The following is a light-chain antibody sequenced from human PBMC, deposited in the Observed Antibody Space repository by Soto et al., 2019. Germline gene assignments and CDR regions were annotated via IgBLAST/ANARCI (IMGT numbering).Light chain of an antibody. CDR3: QQYHSYWWT. Sequence: SPFPRSASVSDRVTITFRASQSIKSWLAWYQQKPGTAPKLLIYDASTLESGVPSRFSGSGSGTEFTLTISSLQPDDFATYYCQQYHSYWWTFGQGTKVDIK. J-gene: IGKJ1*01. V-gene: IGKV1-5*01. CDR2: DAS. CDR1: QSIKSW.